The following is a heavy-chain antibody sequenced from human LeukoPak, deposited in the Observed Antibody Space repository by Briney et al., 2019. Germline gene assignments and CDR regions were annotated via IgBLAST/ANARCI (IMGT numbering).Heavy chain of an antibody. CDR3: ARDSGRGFWSGYYIAGFDY. CDR2: ISSSSSTI. CDR1: GFSFSSYS. D-gene: IGHD3-3*01. Sequence: SGGSLRLSCAASGFSFSSYSMNWVRQAPGKGLEWVSYISSSSSTIYYADSVKGRFTISRDNAKNSLYLQMNSLRAEDTAVYYCARDSGRGFWSGYYIAGFDYWGQGTLVTVSS. J-gene: IGHJ4*02. V-gene: IGHV3-48*01.